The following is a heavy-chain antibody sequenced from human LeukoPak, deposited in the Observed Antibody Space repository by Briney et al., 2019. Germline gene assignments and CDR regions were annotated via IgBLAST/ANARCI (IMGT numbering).Heavy chain of an antibody. J-gene: IGHJ5*02. V-gene: IGHV3-7*01. D-gene: IGHD1-26*01. CDR2: INPAGSQK. CDR3: ARYSGSFPGWLDP. CDR1: GLTFSSSW. Sequence: GGSLRLSCVASGLTFSSSWMNWIRQAPWKGPEWLANINPAGSQKDYVDSVKGRFTISRDNAKDSVFLQMNNLRAEDTAVYYCARYSGSFPGWLDPWGPGTLVTVSS.